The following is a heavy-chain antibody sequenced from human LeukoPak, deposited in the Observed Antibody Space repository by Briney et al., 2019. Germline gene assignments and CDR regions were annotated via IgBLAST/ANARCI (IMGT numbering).Heavy chain of an antibody. CDR2: IYSGGST. J-gene: IGHJ4*02. CDR1: GFTVSDNY. CDR3: ARGPPGGSYYFDY. V-gene: IGHV3-53*01. D-gene: IGHD1-26*01. Sequence: GGSLRLSCAASGFTVSDNYMSWVRQAPGKGLEWVSVIYSGGSTYYADSVKGQFTISRDNSKNTLYLQMNSLRAEDTAVYYCARGPPGGSYYFDYWGQGTLVTVSS.